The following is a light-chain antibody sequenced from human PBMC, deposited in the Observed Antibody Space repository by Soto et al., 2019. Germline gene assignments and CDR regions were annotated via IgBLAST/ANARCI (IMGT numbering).Light chain of an antibody. J-gene: IGKJ1*01. Sequence: DIVMTQSPDSLAVSLGERATINCKSSQSVLYRSNNKNYLAWYQQKPGQPPKLLIYWASTRESGVPDRFSGSGSGPDFTLTSSSLQAEDVAVYYCQQYYSTPQPFGQGNKVEIK. CDR1: QSVLYRSNNKNY. CDR3: QQYYSTPQP. V-gene: IGKV4-1*01. CDR2: WAS.